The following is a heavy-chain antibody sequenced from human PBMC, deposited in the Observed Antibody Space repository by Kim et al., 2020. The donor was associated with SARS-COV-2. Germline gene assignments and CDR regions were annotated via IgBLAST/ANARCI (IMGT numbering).Heavy chain of an antibody. V-gene: IGHV3-23*01. CDR2: ISGGGGDT. CDR1: GFIFSSYA. Sequence: GGSLRLPRAASGFIFSSYAMCWVRQAPGKGLEWVSTISGGGGDTDYADSVQGRFTLSRDNSKNTVYLQMNSLRAEDTAVYYCVKDRVRGVFDYWGQGTL. D-gene: IGHD3-10*01. CDR3: VKDRVRGVFDY. J-gene: IGHJ4*02.